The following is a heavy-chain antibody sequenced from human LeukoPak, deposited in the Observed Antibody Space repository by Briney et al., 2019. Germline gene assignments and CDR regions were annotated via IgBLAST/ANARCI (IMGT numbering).Heavy chain of an antibody. Sequence: SETLSLTCTVSGGSISSTNYYWGWIRQPPGKGLEWVGSFFFPGNTFYNPSLKSRVTISVDTSKNQFSLTLSSVTAADTAVYYCARHQTGLLYYGSGSHTAAFNLWGQGTRVTVSS. CDR3: ARHQTGLLYYGSGSHTAAFNL. CDR1: GGSISSTNYY. D-gene: IGHD3-10*01. CDR2: FFFPGNT. J-gene: IGHJ3*01. V-gene: IGHV4-39*01.